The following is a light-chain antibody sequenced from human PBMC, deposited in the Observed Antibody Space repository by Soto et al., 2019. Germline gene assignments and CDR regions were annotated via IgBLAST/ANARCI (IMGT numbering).Light chain of an antibody. CDR3: QQYQTYPWT. Sequence: IQMTQSPSTLSASVGDRVTITCRASQTISSWLAWYQQKPGKAPKLLIFDASSLESEVPSRFSGGGSGTEFTLTISSLQPDDFATYYCQQYQTYPWTLGQGTKVDIK. CDR2: DAS. CDR1: QTISSW. J-gene: IGKJ1*01. V-gene: IGKV1-5*01.